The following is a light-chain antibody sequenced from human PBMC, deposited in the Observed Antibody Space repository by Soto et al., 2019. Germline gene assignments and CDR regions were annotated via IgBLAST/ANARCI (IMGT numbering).Light chain of an antibody. Sequence: QSALTQPASVSGSPGQSITISSTGTSSDVGGYNFVSWYQQHPGKAPKLMIYEVSNRPSGVSNRFSGSKSGNTASLTISGLQAEDEADYYCSSYTSSNTLVFGTGTKVTVL. J-gene: IGLJ1*01. CDR3: SSYTSSNTLV. CDR1: SSDVGGYNF. V-gene: IGLV2-14*01. CDR2: EVS.